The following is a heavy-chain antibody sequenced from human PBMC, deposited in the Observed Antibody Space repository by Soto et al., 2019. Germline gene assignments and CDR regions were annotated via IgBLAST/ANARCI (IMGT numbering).Heavy chain of an antibody. Sequence: GGSLRLSCAASGFTFSSYWMHWVRQAPGKGLVWVSRINSDGSSTSYADSVKGRFTISRDNAKNTLYLQMDSLRAEDTAVYYCANSGYSYGPIHSWGQGTLVTVSS. V-gene: IGHV3-74*01. J-gene: IGHJ4*02. CDR3: ANSGYSYGPIHS. CDR1: GFTFSSYW. CDR2: INSDGSST. D-gene: IGHD5-18*01.